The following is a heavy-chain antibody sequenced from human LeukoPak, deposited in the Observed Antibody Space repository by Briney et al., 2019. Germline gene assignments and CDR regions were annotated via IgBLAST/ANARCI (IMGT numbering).Heavy chain of an antibody. J-gene: IGHJ3*02. CDR3: ARDRIELGGGTFDI. Sequence: PGGSLRLSCSASGFTVSSNYMSWVRQAPGKGLQWVSVIYNSGFTYYADSVEGRFTISRDNSKNTVYLQMNSLRAEDTAVYYCARDRIELGGGTFDIWGQGTMVTVSS. CDR1: GFTVSSNY. D-gene: IGHD1-7*01. V-gene: IGHV3-53*01. CDR2: IYNSGFT.